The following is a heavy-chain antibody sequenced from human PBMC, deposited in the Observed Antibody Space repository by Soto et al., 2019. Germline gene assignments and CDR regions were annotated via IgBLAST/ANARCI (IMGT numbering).Heavy chain of an antibody. CDR3: SRVYYGDPPVRLFDP. D-gene: IGHD4-17*01. Sequence: SETLSLTCTVSGGSISSCDYYWSWIRQPPGKGLEWIGYIYYSGSTYYNPSLKSRVTISVDTSKNQFSLKLSSVTAADTAVYYCSRVYYGDPPVRLFDPWGQGTLVTVSS. V-gene: IGHV4-30-4*01. J-gene: IGHJ5*02. CDR1: GGSISSCDYY. CDR2: IYYSGST.